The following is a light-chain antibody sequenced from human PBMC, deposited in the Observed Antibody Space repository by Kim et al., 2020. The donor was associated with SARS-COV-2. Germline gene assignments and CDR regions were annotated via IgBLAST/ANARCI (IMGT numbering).Light chain of an antibody. CDR2: EDD. J-gene: IGLJ2*01. Sequence: GKTVSYSCTRSSGTIASNYVQWYQQRPGSVPTTVIYEDDRRPSGVPDRFSASIDSSSNSASLTISGLQTEDEADYYCQSFDTTNVVFGGGTQLTVL. V-gene: IGLV6-57*03. CDR3: QSFDTTNVV. CDR1: SGTIASNY.